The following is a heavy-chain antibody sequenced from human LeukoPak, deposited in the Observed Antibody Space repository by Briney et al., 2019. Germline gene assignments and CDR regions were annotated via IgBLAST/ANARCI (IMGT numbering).Heavy chain of an antibody. CDR3: ARALLDSSGLGY. CDR1: GGTFSSYA. D-gene: IGHD6-19*01. J-gene: IGHJ4*02. Sequence: GASVKVSCKASGGTFSSYAISWVRQAPGQGLEWMGGIIPIFGTANYAQKFRGRVTITADESTSTAYMELSSLRSEDTAVYYCARALLDSSGLGYWGQGTLVTVSS. CDR2: IIPIFGTA. V-gene: IGHV1-69*13.